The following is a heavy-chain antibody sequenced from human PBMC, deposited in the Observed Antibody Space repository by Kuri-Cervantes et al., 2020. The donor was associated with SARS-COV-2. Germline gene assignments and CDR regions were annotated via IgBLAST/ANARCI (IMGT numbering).Heavy chain of an antibody. D-gene: IGHD2-21*02. CDR1: GWTSSGYY. Sequence: SETLSLTCEAHGWTSSGYYWSWIRQPPGKGLEGIGEIMHSGSTYYNPTFKSRVTISVDTSKNQFSLKQGTVTAADTAVYYCATSYCGDDCYLYYDYGMDDWGQGTTVTVSS. J-gene: IGHJ6*02. CDR2: IMHSGST. CDR3: ATSYCGDDCYLYYDYGMDD. V-gene: IGHV4-34*12.